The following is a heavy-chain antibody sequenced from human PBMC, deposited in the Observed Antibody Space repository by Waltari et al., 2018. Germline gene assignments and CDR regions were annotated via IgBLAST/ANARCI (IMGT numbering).Heavy chain of an antibody. CDR3: YYDFWSGYRFTSEPGVV. D-gene: IGHD3-3*01. J-gene: IGHJ6*02. CDR1: GYTFTSYD. CDR2: MNPNSRNT. V-gene: IGHV1-8*01. Sequence: QVQLVQSGAEVKKPGASVKVSCKASGYTFTSYDINWVRQATGQGLEWMGWMNPNSRNTGYDQTFQVIITMTRNTSISTAYMELSSLRSEDTAVYYYYYDFWSGYRFTSEPGVVWGQGTTVTVSS.